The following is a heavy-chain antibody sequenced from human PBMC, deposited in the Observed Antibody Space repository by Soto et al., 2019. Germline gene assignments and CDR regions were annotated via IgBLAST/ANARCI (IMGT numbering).Heavy chain of an antibody. J-gene: IGHJ4*02. Sequence: EVQLVQSGAEVKRPGESLKISCKGSGYSFTTYWIGWVRQMPGKGLEWMGIIYPGDSDTRYSPSFRGQVTISADKSINTAYLQWSSLKASDTAMYYCARLLEREYSYGFWGYWGQGTLVTVSS. V-gene: IGHV5-51*01. CDR3: ARLLEREYSYGFWGY. CDR1: GYSFTTYW. CDR2: IYPGDSDT. D-gene: IGHD5-18*01.